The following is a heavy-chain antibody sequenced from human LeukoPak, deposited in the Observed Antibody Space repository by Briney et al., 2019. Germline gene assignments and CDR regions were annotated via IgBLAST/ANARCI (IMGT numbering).Heavy chain of an antibody. D-gene: IGHD3-3*01. CDR1: GGSISSYY. J-gene: IGHJ6*03. V-gene: IGHV4-4*07. CDR3: ARGSSRITIFGVVSYYYMDV. Sequence: SETLSLTCTVSGGSISSYYWSWIRQPAGKGLDWIGRIYTSGSTNYNPSLKSRVTMSVDTSKNQFSLKLSSVTAADTAVYYCARGSSRITIFGVVSYYYMDVWGKGTTVTVSS. CDR2: IYTSGST.